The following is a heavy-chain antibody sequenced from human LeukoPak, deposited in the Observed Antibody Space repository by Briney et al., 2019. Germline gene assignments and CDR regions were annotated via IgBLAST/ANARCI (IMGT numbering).Heavy chain of an antibody. D-gene: IGHD2-2*02. Sequence: SETLSLTCTVSGGSISSGSYYWSWIRQPAGKGLEWIGRIYTSGSTNYNPSLKSRVTISVDTSKNQFSLKLSSVTAADTAVYYCARESAVVPAAIPVLDYWGQGTLVTVSS. J-gene: IGHJ4*02. V-gene: IGHV4-61*02. CDR1: GGSISSGSYY. CDR3: ARESAVVPAAIPVLDY. CDR2: IYTSGST.